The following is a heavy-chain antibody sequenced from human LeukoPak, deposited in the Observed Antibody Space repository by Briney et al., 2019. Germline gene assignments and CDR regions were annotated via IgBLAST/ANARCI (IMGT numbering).Heavy chain of an antibody. CDR2: INEDGSYK. Sequence: GGSLRLSCAASGFTFSSYGMHWVRQAPGKGLEWVANINEDGSYKFHADSVKGRLTISRDNAKNSLYLQMNSLRADDTAVYYCARDATRGGDNDYWGQGTRVIVSS. CDR1: GFTFSSYG. J-gene: IGHJ4*02. CDR3: ARDATRGGDNDY. D-gene: IGHD2-21*02. V-gene: IGHV3-7*01.